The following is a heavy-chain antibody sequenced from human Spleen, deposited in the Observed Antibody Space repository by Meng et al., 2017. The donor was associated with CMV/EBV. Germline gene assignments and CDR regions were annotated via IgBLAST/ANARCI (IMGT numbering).Heavy chain of an antibody. J-gene: IGHJ4*02. CDR2: IYHSGST. CDR1: GYSISSGYY. CDR3: VRVATSYDFWSDYPTKHFYYFDY. V-gene: IGHV4-38-2*02. D-gene: IGHD3-3*01. Sequence: GSLRLSCTVSGYSISSGYYWGWIRQPPGKGLEWIGSIYHSGSTYYNPSLKSRVTISVDTSKNQFSLKLISVTAADTAVYYCVRVATSYDFWSDYPTKHFYYFDYWGQGTLVTVSS.